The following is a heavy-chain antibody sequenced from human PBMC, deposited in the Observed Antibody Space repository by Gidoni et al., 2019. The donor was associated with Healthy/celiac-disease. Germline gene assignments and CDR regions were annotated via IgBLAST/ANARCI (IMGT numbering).Heavy chain of an antibody. J-gene: IGHJ4*02. CDR2: RNPNSSNT. CDR1: GYTFTSYD. CDR3: AGGRTFAARTRDLGY. V-gene: IGHV1-8*01. Sequence: QVQLVQSWAEVKKLGASVKVSCKASGYTFTSYDSNWVRQATGQGLAGMGWRNPNSSNTGYAQEFLSRVTMTRNTSISTAYMELSSLRSEDTAVYYCAGGRTFAARTRDLGYWGQGTLVTVSS. D-gene: IGHD6-6*01.